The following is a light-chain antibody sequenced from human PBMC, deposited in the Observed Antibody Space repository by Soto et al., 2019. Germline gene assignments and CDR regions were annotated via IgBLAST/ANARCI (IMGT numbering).Light chain of an antibody. Sequence: QSALTQPASVSGSPGQSITISCTGSSSDVGGYNYVSWYQQHPGKAPKLMIYEVSQRPSGVSNRFSGPKSGNTAAPTICGLEADDAADDCCCSYTSSKTRVFGTGTKLTVL. V-gene: IGLV2-14*01. CDR1: SSDVGGYNY. CDR3: CSYTSSKTRV. CDR2: EVS. J-gene: IGLJ1*01.